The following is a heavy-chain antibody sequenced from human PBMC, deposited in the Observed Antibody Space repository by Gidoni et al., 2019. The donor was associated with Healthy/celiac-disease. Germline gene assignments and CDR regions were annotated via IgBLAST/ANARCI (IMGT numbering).Heavy chain of an antibody. V-gene: IGHV3-23*01. Sequence: EVQLLESGGGLVQPGGSLRLSCAASGFTFSSYAMSWVRQAPGKGLEWVSAISGSGGSTYYADSVKGRFTISRDNSKNTLYLQMNSLRAEDTAVYYCANPIGSSGYYYSRVSGMDVWGQGTTVTVSS. J-gene: IGHJ6*02. D-gene: IGHD3-22*01. CDR1: GFTFSSYA. CDR3: ANPIGSSGYYYSRVSGMDV. CDR2: ISGSGGST.